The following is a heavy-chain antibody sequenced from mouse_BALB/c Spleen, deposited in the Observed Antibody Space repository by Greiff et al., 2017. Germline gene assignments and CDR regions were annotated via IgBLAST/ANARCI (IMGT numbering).Heavy chain of an antibody. CDR2: ILPGSGST. D-gene: IGHD3-3*01. CDR1: GYTFSSYW. J-gene: IGHJ4*01. CDR3: ARGRYAMDY. V-gene: IGHV1-9*01. Sequence: VQLQESGAELMKPGASVKISCKATGYTFSSYWIEWVKQRPGHGLEWIGEILPGSGSTNYTAKFKGKATFTADTSSNTAYMQLSSLTSEDSVVYYCARGRYAMDYWGQGTSVTVSS.